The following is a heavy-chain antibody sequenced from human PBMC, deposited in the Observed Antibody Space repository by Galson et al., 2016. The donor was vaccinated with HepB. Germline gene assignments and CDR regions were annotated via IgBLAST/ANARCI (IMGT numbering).Heavy chain of an antibody. J-gene: IGHJ5*02. CDR1: GYDFTSYW. V-gene: IGHV5-51*01. D-gene: IGHD6-13*01. CDR3: ARHGDSFSSSWYSWFDP. Sequence: QSGAEVKKPGESLKISCKGSGYDFTSYWTAWVRQMPGKGLEWMGIIYPSDSDTRYSPSFQGQVTISADKSISTAYLQWSSLKASDTAMYYCARHGDSFSSSWYSWFDPWGQGTLVTVSS. CDR2: IYPSDSDT.